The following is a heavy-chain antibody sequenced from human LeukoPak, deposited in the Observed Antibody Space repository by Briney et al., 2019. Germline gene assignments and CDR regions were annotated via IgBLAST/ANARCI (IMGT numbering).Heavy chain of an antibody. V-gene: IGHV1-69*06. D-gene: IGHD3-10*01. J-gene: IGHJ4*02. CDR1: GGTFSSYA. CDR2: IIPIFGTA. CDR3: AREKEGLLTFDY. Sequence: SVKVSCKASGGTFSSYAISWVRQAPGQGLEWMGGIIPIFGTANYAQKFQGRVTITADKSTSTANMELSSLRSEDTAVYYCAREKEGLLTFDYWGQGTLVTVSS.